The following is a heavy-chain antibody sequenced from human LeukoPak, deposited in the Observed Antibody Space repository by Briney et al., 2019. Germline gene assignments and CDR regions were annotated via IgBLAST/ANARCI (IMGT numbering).Heavy chain of an antibody. Sequence: SQTLSLTCAISGDSVSSTSTAWNRIRQSPSRGLEWLGRTYYRSKWYNDYAVSVKSRITINPDTSKNQFSLQLNSVTPEDTAVYYCARATSSSWDLYYYGMDVWGQGTTVTVS. V-gene: IGHV6-1*01. CDR3: ARATSSSWDLYYYGMDV. CDR2: TYYRSKWYN. CDR1: GDSVSSTSTA. D-gene: IGHD6-13*01. J-gene: IGHJ6*02.